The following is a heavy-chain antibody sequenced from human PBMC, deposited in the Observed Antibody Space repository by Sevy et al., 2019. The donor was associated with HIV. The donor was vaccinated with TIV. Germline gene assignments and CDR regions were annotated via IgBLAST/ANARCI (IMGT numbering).Heavy chain of an antibody. V-gene: IGHV1-69*06. Sequence: ASVKVSCKASGGTFSSYAISWVRQAPGQGLEWMGGIIPIFGTANYAQKFQGRVTITADKSTSTAYMELSSQRSEDTAVYYCAGGGGYDILTGLNYYYMDVWGKGTTVTVSS. CDR1: GGTFSSYA. CDR3: AGGGGYDILTGLNYYYMDV. CDR2: IIPIFGTA. J-gene: IGHJ6*03. D-gene: IGHD3-9*01.